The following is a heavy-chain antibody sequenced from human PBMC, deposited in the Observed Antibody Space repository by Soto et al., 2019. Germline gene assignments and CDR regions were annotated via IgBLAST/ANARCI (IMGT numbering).Heavy chain of an antibody. J-gene: IGHJ4*02. CDR2: IIPILGIA. CDR1: GGTFSSYT. CDR3: ARDYCGGYSSGCLGY. V-gene: IGHV1-69*04. D-gene: IGHD6-19*01. Sequence: GASVKVSCKASGGTFSSYTISWVRQAPGQGLEWMGRIIPILGIANYAQKFQGRATITADKSTSTAYMELSSLRSEDTAVYYCARDYCGGYSSGCLGYWGQGTLVTVSS.